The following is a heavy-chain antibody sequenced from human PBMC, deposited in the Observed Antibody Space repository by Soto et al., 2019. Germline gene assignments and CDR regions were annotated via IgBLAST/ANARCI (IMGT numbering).Heavy chain of an antibody. Sequence: EVQLVESGGGLVQPGGSLRLSCAASGFTVSSNYMSWVRQAPGKGLEWVSVIYSGGSTYYADSVKGRFTISRDNSKNTLYLQMNSLRAEDTAVYYCAREEVRMVRGVLNNWFDPWGQGTLVTVSS. CDR3: AREEVRMVRGVLNNWFDP. CDR2: IYSGGST. V-gene: IGHV3-66*01. CDR1: GFTVSSNY. J-gene: IGHJ5*02. D-gene: IGHD3-10*01.